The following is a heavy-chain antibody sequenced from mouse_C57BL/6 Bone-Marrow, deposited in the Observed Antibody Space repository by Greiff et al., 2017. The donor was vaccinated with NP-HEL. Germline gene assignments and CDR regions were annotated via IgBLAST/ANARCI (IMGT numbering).Heavy chain of an antibody. V-gene: IGHV5-6*01. CDR3: ARHNLEVPDY. CDR2: ISSGGSYT. Sequence: EVQGVESGGDLVKPGGSLKLSCAASGFTFSSYGMSWVRQTPDKRLEWVATISSGGSYTYYPDCVKGRFTISRDNAKNTLYLQMSSLKSEDTAMYYSARHNLEVPDYWGQGTTLTVSS. J-gene: IGHJ2*01. CDR1: GFTFSSYG.